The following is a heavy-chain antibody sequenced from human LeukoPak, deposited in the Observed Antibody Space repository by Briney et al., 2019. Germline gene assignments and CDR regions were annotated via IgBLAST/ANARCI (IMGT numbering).Heavy chain of an antibody. Sequence: GESLKISCKGSGYNFASYWIGWVRQTPGRGLEWMGIIYPGDSDTRYSPSFQGQVTISADRSISTASLQWSSLKASDAAVYYCARPRGNYPYDAFDIWGQGTMVTVSS. J-gene: IGHJ3*02. CDR3: ARPRGNYPYDAFDI. CDR1: GYNFASYW. V-gene: IGHV5-51*01. CDR2: IYPGDSDT. D-gene: IGHD1-26*01.